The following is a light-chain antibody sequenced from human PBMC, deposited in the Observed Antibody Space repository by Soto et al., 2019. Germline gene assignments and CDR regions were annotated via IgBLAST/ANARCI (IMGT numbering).Light chain of an antibody. J-gene: IGKJ1*01. CDR1: QSVSSY. CDR3: QHQSNWPRT. Sequence: EIVLTQSPGALALSRGGRAALSCRASQSVSSYLAWYQQKPGQAPRLLIYDASNRATGIPARFSGSGSGTEFSLTISSLQSEDFAVYYCQHQSNWPRTFGQGTKVDI. CDR2: DAS. V-gene: IGKV3-11*01.